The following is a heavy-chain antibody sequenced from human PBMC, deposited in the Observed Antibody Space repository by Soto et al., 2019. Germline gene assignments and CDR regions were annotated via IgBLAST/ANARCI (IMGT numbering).Heavy chain of an antibody. V-gene: IGHV1-3*01. D-gene: IGHD4-17*01. CDR3: ARDGEVTTFAFDI. J-gene: IGHJ3*02. CDR1: GYTFTSYA. CDR2: INAGNGNT. Sequence: ASVKVSCKASGYTFTSYAMHWVRQAPGQRLEWMGWINAGNGNTKYPQKFQGRVTITRDTSASTAYMELSSLRSEDTAVYYCARDGEVTTFAFDIWGQGTMVTVSS.